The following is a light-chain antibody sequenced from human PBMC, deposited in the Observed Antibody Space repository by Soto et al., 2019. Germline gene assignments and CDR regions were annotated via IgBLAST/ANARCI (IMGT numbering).Light chain of an antibody. CDR3: SSYTSSNTLI. J-gene: IGLJ2*01. CDR1: SSDVGGYNY. CDR2: EVT. Sequence: QSLMTQPASVSGSRGQSITISCTGTSSDVGGYNYVSWYQQYPGKAPKVMIYEVTNRPSGASNRFSGSKSGNTASLTISGLQAEDEADYYCSSYTSSNTLIFGGGTKLTVL. V-gene: IGLV2-14*01.